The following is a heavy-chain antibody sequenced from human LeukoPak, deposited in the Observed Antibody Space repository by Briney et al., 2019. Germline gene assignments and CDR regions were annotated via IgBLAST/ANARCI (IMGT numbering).Heavy chain of an antibody. J-gene: IGHJ4*02. CDR3: ASCNYYDSSGYYPYYFDY. Sequence: GASVKVSCKASGGTFSSYAISWVRQASGQGLEWMGGIIPIFGTANYAQKFQGRVTITTDESTSTAYMELSSLRSEDTAVYYCASCNYYDSSGYYPYYFDYWGQGTLVTVSS. V-gene: IGHV1-69*05. CDR2: IIPIFGTA. CDR1: GGTFSSYA. D-gene: IGHD3-22*01.